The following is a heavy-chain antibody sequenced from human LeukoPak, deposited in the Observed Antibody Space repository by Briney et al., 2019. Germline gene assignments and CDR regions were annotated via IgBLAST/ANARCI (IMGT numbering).Heavy chain of an antibody. CDR1: RGSVSSGDYY. Sequence: SETLSLTCTVSRGSVSSGDYYWTWIRQPPGKGLEWIGYISYSGSTNYNPSLKSRVTISMDTSKNQISLKLSSVTAADTAVYYCARDEQWLEDYYYYYYGMDVWGQGTTVTVSS. J-gene: IGHJ6*02. V-gene: IGHV4-61*08. CDR2: ISYSGST. CDR3: ARDEQWLEDYYYYYYGMDV. D-gene: IGHD6-19*01.